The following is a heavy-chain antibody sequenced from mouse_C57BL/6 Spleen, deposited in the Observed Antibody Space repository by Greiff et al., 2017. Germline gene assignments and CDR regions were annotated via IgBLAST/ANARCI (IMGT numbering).Heavy chain of an antibody. CDR1: GFTFSSYT. V-gene: IGHV5-9*01. CDR2: ISGGGGNT. D-gene: IGHD2-5*01. Sequence: EVKLVESGGGLVKPGGSLKLSCAASGFTFSSYTMSWVRQTPEKRLEWVATISGGGGNTYYPDSVKGRFTISRDNAKNTLYLQVSSLRSENTALYYCARRHYSNWGYAMDYWGQGTSVTVSS. J-gene: IGHJ4*01. CDR3: ARRHYSNWGYAMDY.